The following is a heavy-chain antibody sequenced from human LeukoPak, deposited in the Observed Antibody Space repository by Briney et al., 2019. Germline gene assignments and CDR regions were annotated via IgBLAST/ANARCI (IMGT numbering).Heavy chain of an antibody. CDR1: GGSISSYY. J-gene: IGHJ5*02. D-gene: IGHD2-2*01. CDR3: ARGEVVPAAISFSRWFDP. CDR2: IYYSGST. V-gene: IGHV4-59*01. Sequence: SETLSLTCTVSGGSISSYYWSWIRQPPGKGLEWIGYIYYSGSTNYNPSLKSRVTISVDTSKNQFSLKLSSVTAADTAVYYCARGEVVPAAISFSRWFDPRGQGTLVTVSS.